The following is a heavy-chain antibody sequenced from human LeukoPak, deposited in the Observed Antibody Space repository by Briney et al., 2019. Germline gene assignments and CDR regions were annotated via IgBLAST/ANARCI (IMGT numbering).Heavy chain of an antibody. Sequence: PSETLSLTCTVSGGPISSYQWSWIRQPPGKGLEWIGCVYYTGSTNYNPSLKSRVTISLDTSKNQFSLKLSSVTAADTAVYYCARRTTVTPNWFDPWGQGTLVTVSS. J-gene: IGHJ5*02. CDR1: GGPISSYQ. V-gene: IGHV4-59*08. CDR2: VYYTGST. D-gene: IGHD4-17*01. CDR3: ARRTTVTPNWFDP.